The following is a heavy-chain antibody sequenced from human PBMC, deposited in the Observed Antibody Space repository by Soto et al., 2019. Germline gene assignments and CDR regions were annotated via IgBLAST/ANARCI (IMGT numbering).Heavy chain of an antibody. CDR1: GFTFSSYS. J-gene: IGHJ6*02. Sequence: EVQLVESGGGLVKPGGSLRLSCAASGFTFSSYSMNWVRQAPGKGLEWVSSISSSSSYIYYADSVKGRFTISRDNAKNSLYLKMNSLRAGDTAVYYCARDARGLRYCSGGSCPSYYYYYGMDVWGQGTTVTVSS. CDR3: ARDARGLRYCSGGSCPSYYYYYGMDV. CDR2: ISSSSSYI. D-gene: IGHD2-15*01. V-gene: IGHV3-21*01.